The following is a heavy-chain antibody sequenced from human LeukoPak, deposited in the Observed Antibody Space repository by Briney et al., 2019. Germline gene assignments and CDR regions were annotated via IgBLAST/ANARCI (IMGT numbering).Heavy chain of an antibody. D-gene: IGHD3-10*01. J-gene: IGHJ3*02. CDR1: GFTFSSYS. CDR3: ASLASYGSGKGAFDI. V-gene: IGHV3-48*01. Sequence: GGSLRLTCAASGFTFSSYSMNWVRQAPGKGLEWVSYISSSSSTIYYADSVKGRFTISRDNAKNSLYLQMNSLRAEDTAVYYCASLASYGSGKGAFDIWGQGTMVTVSS. CDR2: ISSSSSTI.